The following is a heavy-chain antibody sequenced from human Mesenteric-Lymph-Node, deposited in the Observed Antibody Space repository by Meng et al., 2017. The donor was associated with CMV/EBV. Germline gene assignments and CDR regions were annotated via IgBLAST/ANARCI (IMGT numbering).Heavy chain of an antibody. V-gene: IGHV3-23*01. CDR2: ISCSGGSS. CDR3: AKLADGRGYCGSTSCQADY. J-gene: IGHJ4*02. D-gene: IGHD2-2*01. CDR1: FDNYA. Sequence: FDNYARTWVRQAPGKGLEWVSAISCSGGSSYSADSVKGRFTISRDNSKNTLYLQMNSLRAEDTAVYYCAKLADGRGYCGSTSCQADYWGQGTLVTVSS.